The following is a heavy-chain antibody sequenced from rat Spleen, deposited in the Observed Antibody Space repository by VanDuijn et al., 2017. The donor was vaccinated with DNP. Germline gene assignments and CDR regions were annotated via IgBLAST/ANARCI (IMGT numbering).Heavy chain of an antibody. V-gene: IGHV3-1*01. J-gene: IGHJ1*01. D-gene: IGHD1-1*01. CDR1: GFSITSNY. CDR3: ARARQQSPSWYFDF. Sequence: EVQLQESGPGLVKPSQSLSLTCSVTGFSITSNYWAWIRKLPGNKMELMGYMSYTHSTGYNPSLRSRISITRDTTNNQVFLQLTSVTTEDTATYYCARARQQSPSWYFDFWGPGTMVTVSS. CDR2: MSYTHST.